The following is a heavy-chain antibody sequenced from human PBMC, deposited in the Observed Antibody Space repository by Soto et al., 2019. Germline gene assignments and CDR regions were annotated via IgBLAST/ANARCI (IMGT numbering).Heavy chain of an antibody. Sequence: QVQLVESGGGVVQPGRSLRLSCAASGFNFSSYAMHWVRQAPGKGLVWVAVIWYDGTTKYYADSVRGRFTISRDTSKNSLYLQMNSLRAEDTDVYYCARDGVEYSGSDIDYWGQGTLVTVCS. CDR1: GFNFSSYA. D-gene: IGHD5-12*01. J-gene: IGHJ4*02. V-gene: IGHV3-33*01. CDR2: IWYDGTTK. CDR3: ARDGVEYSGSDIDY.